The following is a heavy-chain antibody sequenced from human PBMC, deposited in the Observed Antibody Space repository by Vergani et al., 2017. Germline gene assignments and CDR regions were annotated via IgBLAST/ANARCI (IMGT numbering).Heavy chain of an antibody. CDR3: VRDRGLCAGGRCYTEAWDY. Sequence: QVQILQSGGGVVQPGGSLRLSCTLSGFTLNTYGIHWVRQAPGKGLEWVVGISFDGTNEYYPDLVKGRFTISRDIAKNTLYLQVRSLRLEDTGVYHCVRDRGLCAGGRCYTEAWDYWGQGTPVTVSS. D-gene: IGHD2-2*02. CDR1: GFTLNTYG. CDR2: ISFDGTNE. V-gene: IGHV3-30*03. J-gene: IGHJ4*02.